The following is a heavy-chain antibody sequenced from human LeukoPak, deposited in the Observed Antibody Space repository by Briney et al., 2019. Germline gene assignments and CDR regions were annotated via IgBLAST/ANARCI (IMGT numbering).Heavy chain of an antibody. CDR1: GFTFSSYS. CDR2: ISSSSSYI. J-gene: IGHJ2*01. Sequence: GGSLRLSCAASGFTFSSYSMNWVRQAPGKGLEWVSSISSSSSYIYYADSVKGRFTISRDNAKNSLYLQMNSLRAEDTAVYYCARDLPPWYFDLWGCGTLVTVSS. CDR3: ARDLPPWYFDL. V-gene: IGHV3-21*01.